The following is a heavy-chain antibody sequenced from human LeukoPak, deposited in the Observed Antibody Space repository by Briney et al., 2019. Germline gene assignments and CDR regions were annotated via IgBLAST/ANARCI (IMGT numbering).Heavy chain of an antibody. CDR2: ISSSGSTI. CDR1: GFTFSSYE. Sequence: GGSLRLSCAASGFTFSSYEMNWVRQAPGKGLEWVSYISSSGSTIYYADSVKGRFTISRDNSKNTLYLQMNSLRAEDTAVYYCAKGGPPGYFDYWGQGTLVTVSS. V-gene: IGHV3-48*03. J-gene: IGHJ4*02. CDR3: AKGGPPGYFDY. D-gene: IGHD6-25*01.